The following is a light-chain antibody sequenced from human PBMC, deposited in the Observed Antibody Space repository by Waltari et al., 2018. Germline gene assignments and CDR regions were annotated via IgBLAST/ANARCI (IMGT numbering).Light chain of an antibody. CDR3: ATWDDSLSGFYV. V-gene: IGLV1-44*01. J-gene: IGLJ1*01. Sequence: QSVLTQPPSASGTPGQRVTISCSGSSSNIGGNTVNWYQQLPGRAPKLLIYGNNQRPSGVPDRFSGSKSGTSASLVISGLQSEDEADYYCATWDDSLSGFYVFGAGTRVTVL. CDR2: GNN. CDR1: SSNIGGNT.